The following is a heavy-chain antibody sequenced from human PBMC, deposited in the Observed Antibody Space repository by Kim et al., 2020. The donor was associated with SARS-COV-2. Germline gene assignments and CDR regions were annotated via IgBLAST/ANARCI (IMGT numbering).Heavy chain of an antibody. D-gene: IGHD1-26*01. CDR3: ERHREGGAFRAFDL. CDR1: GGSMSGSF. V-gene: IGHV4-59*08. J-gene: IGHJ3*01. Sequence: SETLSLTCAVSGGSMSGSFWSWIRQPPGGRLEWIGYMLHSDNSRYSPSLKSRVTMSVETSKNQFSLRLTSVTATDTAVYYCERHREGGAFRAFDLWGRGT. CDR2: MLHSDNS.